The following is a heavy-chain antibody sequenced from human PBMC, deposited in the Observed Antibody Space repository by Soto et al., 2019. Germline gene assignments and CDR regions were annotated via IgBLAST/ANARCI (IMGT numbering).Heavy chain of an antibody. J-gene: IGHJ4*02. CDR1: GYTFTGYA. D-gene: IGHD6-19*01. CDR2: INAGNGNT. V-gene: IGHV1-3*05. CDR3: ASAVAVAADFDY. Sequence: QVQLVQSGAEEKKPGASVKVSCKASGYTFTGYAMHWVRQAPGQRLEWMGWINAGNGNTKYSQKFQGGVTXXRXPSASTAYMELSSLRSEDTAVYYCASAVAVAADFDYWGQGTLVTVSS.